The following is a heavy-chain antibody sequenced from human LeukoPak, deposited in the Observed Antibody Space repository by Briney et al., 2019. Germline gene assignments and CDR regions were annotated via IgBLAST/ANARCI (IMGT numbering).Heavy chain of an antibody. V-gene: IGHV3-23*01. D-gene: IGHD3-22*01. J-gene: IGHJ4*02. CDR2: ISGSGGST. Sequence: GGSLRLSCAASGFTFSSYAMSWVRQAPGKGLEWVSAISGSGGSTYYADSVKGRFTISRDNSKNTLYLQMNSLRAKDTAVYYCAKRPNYYYDSSGPHDYWGQGTLVTVSS. CDR1: GFTFSSYA. CDR3: AKRPNYYYDSSGPHDY.